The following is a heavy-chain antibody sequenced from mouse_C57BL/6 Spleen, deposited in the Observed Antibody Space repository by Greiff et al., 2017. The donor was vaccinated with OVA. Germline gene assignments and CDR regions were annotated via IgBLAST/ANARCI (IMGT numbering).Heavy chain of an antibody. CDR3: AIIYYGYFDY. V-gene: IGHV3-6*01. J-gene: IGHJ2*01. CDR2: ISYDGSN. D-gene: IGHD2-1*01. CDR1: GYSITSGYY. Sequence: VQLKESGPGLVKPSQSLSLTCSVTGYSITSGYYWNWIRQFPGNKLEWMGYISYDGSNNYNPSLKNRISITRDTSKNQFFLKLNSVTTEDTATYYCAIIYYGYFDYWGQGTTLTVSS.